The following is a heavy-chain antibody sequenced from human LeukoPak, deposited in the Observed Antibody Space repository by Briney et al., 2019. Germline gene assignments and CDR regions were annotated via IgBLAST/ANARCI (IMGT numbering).Heavy chain of an antibody. CDR3: AKDQVGTYYYGSGSDNDY. Sequence: GGSLRLSCAASGFTFSSYAMSWVRQAPGKGLEWVSAISCSGGSTYYADSVKGRFTISRDNSKNTLYLQMNSLRAEDTAVYYCAKDQVGTYYYGSGSDNDYWGQGTLVTVSS. CDR2: ISCSGGST. CDR1: GFTFSSYA. J-gene: IGHJ4*02. V-gene: IGHV3-23*01. D-gene: IGHD3-10*01.